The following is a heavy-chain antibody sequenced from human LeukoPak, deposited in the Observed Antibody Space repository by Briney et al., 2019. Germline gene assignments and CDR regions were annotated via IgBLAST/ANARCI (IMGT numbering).Heavy chain of an antibody. CDR3: ARAGIAAVGTKYYYSGMDV. Sequence: PGGSLRLSCAASGFSFSSFAMHWVRQAPGKGLEWVAVIWYDGSNKYYADSVKGRFTISRDNSKNTLFLQMNSLRAEDTAVYYCARAGIAAVGTKYYYSGMDVWGQGTTVTVSS. J-gene: IGHJ6*02. CDR2: IWYDGSNK. V-gene: IGHV3-33*01. CDR1: GFSFSSFA. D-gene: IGHD6-13*01.